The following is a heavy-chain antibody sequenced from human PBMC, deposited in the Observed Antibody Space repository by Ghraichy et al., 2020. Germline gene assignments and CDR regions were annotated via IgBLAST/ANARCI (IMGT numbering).Heavy chain of an antibody. Sequence: SETLSLTCTVSGDSTSRSFWAWIRQPPGKGLEWIAFISYTASPKYNPSLESRVAISMDTSRNQFSLRLDSVTAPDTAVYFCARRSLDRFRGTYTFDTWGQGTLVTVSS. J-gene: IGHJ5*02. CDR1: GDSTSRSF. D-gene: IGHD1-14*01. CDR2: ISYTASP. CDR3: ARRSLDRFRGTYTFDT. V-gene: IGHV4-59*08.